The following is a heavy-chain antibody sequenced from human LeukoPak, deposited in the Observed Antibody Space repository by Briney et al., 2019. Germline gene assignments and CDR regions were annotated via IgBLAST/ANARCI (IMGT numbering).Heavy chain of an antibody. CDR1: GFTFSSYS. J-gene: IGHJ4*02. V-gene: IGHV3-21*01. Sequence: GGSLRLSCAASGFTFSSYSMNWVRQAPGKGLEWVSSISSSSSYIYYADSVKGRFTISRDNAKNSLYLQMNSLRAEDTAVYYCARVGFYHYGSGSYSLTLGYWGQGTLVTVSS. CDR2: ISSSSSYI. D-gene: IGHD3-10*01. CDR3: ARVGFYHYGSGSYSLTLGY.